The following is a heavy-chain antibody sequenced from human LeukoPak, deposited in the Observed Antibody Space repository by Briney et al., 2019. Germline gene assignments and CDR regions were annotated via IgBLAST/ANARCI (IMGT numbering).Heavy chain of an antibody. CDR3: ISGGGTADY. V-gene: IGHV3-15*01. CDR1: GFTFSNAW. CDR2: TKIKTDDGTP. Sequence: GGSLRLYCAASGFTFSNAWMNWMGWVRQAPGKVLESVGLTKIKTDDGTPDYAALVKGRFTISRDDSKNTVYLEMNSLETEDTAVYYCISGGGTADYWGQGTLVSVSS. J-gene: IGHJ4*02. D-gene: IGHD1-1*01.